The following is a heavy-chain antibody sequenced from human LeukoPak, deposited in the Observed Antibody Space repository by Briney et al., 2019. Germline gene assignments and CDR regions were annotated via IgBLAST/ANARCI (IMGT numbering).Heavy chain of an antibody. CDR1: GSTFTPYD. Sequence: ASVKLSCKASGSTFTPYDMHTIRRAPGQRQERIGWINPNSGGTNYAQTFQGRVTMTRDTSISTAYMELSSLRSEDTAVYYCATDRYLRGGYSYGYGLFYSYWGQGTLVTVSS. V-gene: IGHV1-2*02. J-gene: IGHJ4*02. D-gene: IGHD5-18*01. CDR3: ATDRYLRGGYSYGYGLFYSY. CDR2: INPNSGGT.